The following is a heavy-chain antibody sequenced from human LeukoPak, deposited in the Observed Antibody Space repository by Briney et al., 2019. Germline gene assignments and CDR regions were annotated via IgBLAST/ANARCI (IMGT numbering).Heavy chain of an antibody. Sequence: ASVKVSCKASGYTFTSYGISWVRQAPGQGLEWMGWISAYNGNTNYAQKLQGRVTMTTDTSTSTAYMELRSLRSDDTAVYYRARSDTAISRFDYWGQGTLVTVSS. V-gene: IGHV1-18*01. CDR3: ARSDTAISRFDY. J-gene: IGHJ4*02. CDR2: ISAYNGNT. CDR1: GYTFTSYG. D-gene: IGHD5-18*01.